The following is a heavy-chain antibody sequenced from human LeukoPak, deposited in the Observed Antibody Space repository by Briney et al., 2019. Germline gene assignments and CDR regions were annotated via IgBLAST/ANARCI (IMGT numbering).Heavy chain of an antibody. D-gene: IGHD1-20*01. V-gene: IGHV4-59*12. Sequence: SETLSLTCTVSGGAISSDYWTWFRQPPGKGLEWMGDIYYTGSTNYNPSLDSRVTISVDTSKNQFSLKLSSVTAADTAVYYCVRAPRNWNYFAYWGHGILVTVSS. CDR1: GGAISSDY. CDR2: IYYTGST. J-gene: IGHJ4*01. CDR3: VRAPRNWNYFAY.